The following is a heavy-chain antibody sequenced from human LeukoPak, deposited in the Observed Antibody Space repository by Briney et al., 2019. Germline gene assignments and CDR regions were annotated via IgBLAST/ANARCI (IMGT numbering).Heavy chain of an antibody. D-gene: IGHD3-3*01. V-gene: IGHV3-7*04. Sequence: PGGSLRLSCAASGFTFSSYWMSWVRQAPGKGLEWVANIKQDGSEKYYVDSVKGRFTISRDNAKNSLYLQMNSLRAEDTAVYYCARATADTIFGVVIIHCFDYWGQGTLVTVSS. CDR1: GFTFSSYW. CDR2: IKQDGSEK. J-gene: IGHJ4*02. CDR3: ARATADTIFGVVIIHCFDY.